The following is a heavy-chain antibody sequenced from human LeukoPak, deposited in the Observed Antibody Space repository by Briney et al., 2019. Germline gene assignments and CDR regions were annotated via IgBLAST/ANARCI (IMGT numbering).Heavy chain of an antibody. CDR2: ISSSSSYI. CDR3: ARPTGVHDAFDI. Sequence: GGSLRLSCAASGFTFSSYSMNWVRQAPGEGLEWVSSISSSSSYIYYADSVKGRFTISRDNAKNSLYLQMNSLRAEDTAVYYCARPTGVHDAFDIWGQGTMVTVSS. V-gene: IGHV3-21*01. CDR1: GFTFSSYS. J-gene: IGHJ3*02. D-gene: IGHD4-11*01.